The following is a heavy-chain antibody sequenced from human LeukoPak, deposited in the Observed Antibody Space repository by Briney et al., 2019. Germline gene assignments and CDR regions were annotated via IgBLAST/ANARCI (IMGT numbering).Heavy chain of an antibody. CDR3: ARDEYGDFQGFDF. CDR1: GVSITSYY. D-gene: IGHD4-17*01. CDR2: IHSRGTT. V-gene: IGHV4-59*13. J-gene: IGHJ4*02. Sequence: SETLSLTCSVSGVSITSYYWNWIRQSPGKGLEWLGNIHSRGTTNYNPSLKSRVTLSLDTSKSQYALKVTSVTAADTAVYYCARDEYGDFQGFDFWGQGTRVTVSS.